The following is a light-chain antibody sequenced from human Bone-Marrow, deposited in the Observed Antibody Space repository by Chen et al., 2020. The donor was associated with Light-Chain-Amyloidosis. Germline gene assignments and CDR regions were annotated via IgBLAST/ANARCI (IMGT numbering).Light chain of an antibody. Sequence: NFMLTQPHSVSESPGKTVIISCTRSSGSIATNYVQWYQQRPGSSPTTVIYEDDQRPSGVPDRFSGSLDRSSTSASLTISGLKAEDEAAYCWQSYQGSGQGVFGGGTKLTVL. V-gene: IGLV6-57*01. CDR2: EDD. CDR1: SGSIATNY. CDR3: QSYQGSGQGV. J-gene: IGLJ3*02.